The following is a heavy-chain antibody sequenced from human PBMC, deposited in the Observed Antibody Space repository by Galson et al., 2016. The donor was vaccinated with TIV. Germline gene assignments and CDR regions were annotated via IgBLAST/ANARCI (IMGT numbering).Heavy chain of an antibody. CDR3: ASAGPSDSGDFGRY. Sequence: SVKVSCKASGGSLSTYPISWVRQAPGLGLEWMGWMNAKSGNRGYAPKFQGRLTVTRDTSRSTAYMELSSLRSDDTAVYYCASAGPSDSGDFGRYWGQGTLVTVSS. J-gene: IGHJ4*02. V-gene: IGHV1-8*02. D-gene: IGHD4-17*01. CDR1: GGSLSTYP. CDR2: MNAKSGNR.